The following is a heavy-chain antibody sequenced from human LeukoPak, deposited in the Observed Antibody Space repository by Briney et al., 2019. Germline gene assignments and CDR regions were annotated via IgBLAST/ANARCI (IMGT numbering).Heavy chain of an antibody. CDR3: AKDQIGWAPGYVSGPLDQ. V-gene: IGHV3-30*18. Sequence: GRPLRLSCAASGLSFTMYGIHWVRQAPGKGLEWVAVISTDGNNEYYANSVKGRFTISRDNSKNTVYLQMTSLRTEDTAVYYCAKDQIGWAPGYVSGPLDQWGQGTLVTVSS. CDR1: GLSFTMYG. CDR2: ISTDGNNE. J-gene: IGHJ4*02. D-gene: IGHD6-19*01.